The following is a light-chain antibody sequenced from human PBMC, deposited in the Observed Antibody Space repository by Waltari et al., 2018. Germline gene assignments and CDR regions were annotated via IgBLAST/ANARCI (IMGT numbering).Light chain of an antibody. CDR1: QSVSSSH. V-gene: IGKV3-20*01. CDR3: QQFGSSPHT. J-gene: IGKJ1*01. CDR2: AES. Sequence: EIVLTQSPGTLSLSPGERATLPCRASQSVSSSHLAWYQPNPGQAPRLLIYAESTRATGIPDRFSVSGSGTDFTLSISRLEPEDFALYYCQQFGSSPHTFGQGTKVEIK.